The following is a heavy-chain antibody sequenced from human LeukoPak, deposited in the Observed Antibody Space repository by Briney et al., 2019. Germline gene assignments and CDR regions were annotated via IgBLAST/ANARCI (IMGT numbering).Heavy chain of an antibody. CDR1: GGSVSGSY. Sequence: SETLSLTCPVSGGSVSGSYWNGLRQPPGEGLEWIGYVSNSGSGSTKYNPSLESRVTMSVETSKNQFSLKLSSVTAADTAVYYCAKWNGGRYHFASWGQGTLVTVSS. CDR2: VSNSGSGST. V-gene: IGHV4-59*02. D-gene: IGHD1-26*01. J-gene: IGHJ4*02. CDR3: AKWNGGRYHFAS.